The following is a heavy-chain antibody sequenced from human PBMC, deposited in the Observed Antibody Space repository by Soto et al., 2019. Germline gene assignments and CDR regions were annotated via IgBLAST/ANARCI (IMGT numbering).Heavy chain of an antibody. CDR1: GFTFSDYY. CDR3: AKDQCSSTSCYTLIYYYYYGMDV. Sequence: GGSLRLSCAVSGFTFSDYYMTWIRQAPGTGLEWVSYISSSTSHTNYADSVKGRFTISRDNSKNTLYLQMNSLRAEDTAVYYCAKDQCSSTSCYTLIYYYYYGMDVWGQGTTVTV. D-gene: IGHD2-2*02. CDR2: ISSSTSHT. J-gene: IGHJ6*02. V-gene: IGHV3-11*06.